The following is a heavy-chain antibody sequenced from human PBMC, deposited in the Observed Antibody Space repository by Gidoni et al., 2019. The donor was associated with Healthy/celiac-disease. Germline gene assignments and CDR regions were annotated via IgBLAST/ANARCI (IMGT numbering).Heavy chain of an antibody. CDR2: ISSSSSTI. CDR3: ARGVRFLEWLLYPDY. Sequence: EVQLVESGGGLVQPGGSLRLSCAASGFTFSSYSMNWVRQAPGKGLEWVSYISSSSSTIYYADSVKGRFTISRDNAKNSLYLQMNSLRDEDTAVYYCARGVRFLEWLLYPDYWGQGTLVTVSS. CDR1: GFTFSSYS. V-gene: IGHV3-48*02. D-gene: IGHD3-3*01. J-gene: IGHJ4*02.